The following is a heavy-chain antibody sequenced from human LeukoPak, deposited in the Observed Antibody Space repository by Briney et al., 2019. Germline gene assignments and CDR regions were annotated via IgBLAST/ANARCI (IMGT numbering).Heavy chain of an antibody. J-gene: IGHJ3*02. D-gene: IGHD3-3*02. Sequence: SGPTLVKPTQTLTLTCTFSGFSLSTSGVGAGWIRQPPGKALEWLALIYWNDDKRYSPSLKSRLTITKDTSRNQVVLTMTNMDPVDTATYYCARSSTVGTFDIWGQGTMVTVSS. V-gene: IGHV2-5*01. CDR1: GFSLSTSGVG. CDR3: ARSSTVGTFDI. CDR2: IYWNDDK.